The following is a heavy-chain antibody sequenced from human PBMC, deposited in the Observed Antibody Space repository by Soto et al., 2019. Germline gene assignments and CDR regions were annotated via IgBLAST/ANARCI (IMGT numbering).Heavy chain of an antibody. Sequence: LSLTCTVSGGSISSGDYYWSWIRQPPGKGLEWIGYIYYSGSTYYNPSLKSRVTISVDTSKNQFSLKLSSVTAADTAVYYCARAGIVGATTPFDYWGQGTLITVSS. CDR2: IYYSGST. D-gene: IGHD1-26*01. J-gene: IGHJ4*02. V-gene: IGHV4-30-4*01. CDR3: ARAGIVGATTPFDY. CDR1: GGSISSGDYY.